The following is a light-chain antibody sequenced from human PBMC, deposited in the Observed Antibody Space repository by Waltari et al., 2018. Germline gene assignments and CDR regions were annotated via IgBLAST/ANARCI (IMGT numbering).Light chain of an antibody. J-gene: IGLJ1*01. CDR2: EVN. CDR3: CSYAGRGTYV. V-gene: IGLV2-23*02. Sequence: QSALTQPASVSGTPGQSITISCTGTTSDVGNYDLVSWYQQHPGKSPKLLIWEVNKRPSGVSSRFSGSKSGNTASLTISGLQAEDEADYYCCSYAGRGTYVFGSGTKVTVL. CDR1: TSDVGNYDL.